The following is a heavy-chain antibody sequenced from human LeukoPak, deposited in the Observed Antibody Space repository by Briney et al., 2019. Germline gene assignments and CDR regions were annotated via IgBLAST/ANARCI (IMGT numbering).Heavy chain of an antibody. J-gene: IGHJ4*02. V-gene: IGHV3-30*04. D-gene: IGHD6-19*01. CDR2: ISYDGSNK. Sequence: GGSLRLSCAPSGFTFSSYAMHWVRQAQGKGLEWVAVISYDGSNKYYADSVKGRFTISRDNSKNTLYLQMNSLRAEDTAVYYCARVFYSSGWYGNFDYWGQGTLVTVSS. CDR3: ARVFYSSGWYGNFDY. CDR1: GFTFSSYA.